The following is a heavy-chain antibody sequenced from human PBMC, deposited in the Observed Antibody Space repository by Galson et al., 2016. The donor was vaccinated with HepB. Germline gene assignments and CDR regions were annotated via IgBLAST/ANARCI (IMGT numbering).Heavy chain of an antibody. D-gene: IGHD3-22*01. V-gene: IGHV3-74*01. J-gene: IGHJ4*02. CDR3: TMISWSTSSGFGF. Sequence: SLRLSCAASGFTFSSYGMHWVRQAPGKGLVWVSRISTDGRTANQADSVKGRFTISRENARNTVYLQMNSLTAEDTAIYYCTMISWSTSSGFGFWGQGTRVTVSS. CDR1: GFTFSSYG. CDR2: ISTDGRTA.